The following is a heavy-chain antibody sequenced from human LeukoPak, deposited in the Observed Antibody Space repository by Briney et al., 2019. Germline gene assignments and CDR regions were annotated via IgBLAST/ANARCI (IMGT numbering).Heavy chain of an antibody. Sequence: PGGSLRLSCAASGFTFSNPWMTWVRQAPGKGLEWVGRIKSKRDRGTKAYAAPVKGSFTISRDDSKDTLYLQMISLKIEDAAVYYCTTVGSAWYFDYWGQGTLVTVSS. CDR3: TTVGSAWYFDY. CDR2: IKSKRDRGTK. D-gene: IGHD6-25*01. J-gene: IGHJ4*02. V-gene: IGHV3-15*01. CDR1: GFTFSNPW.